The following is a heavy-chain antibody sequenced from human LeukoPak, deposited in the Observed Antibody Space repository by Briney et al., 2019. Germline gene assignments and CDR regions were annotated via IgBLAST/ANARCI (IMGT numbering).Heavy chain of an antibody. D-gene: IGHD3-10*01. CDR1: GGSISSSNW. J-gene: IGHJ5*02. CDR2: IYHSGST. V-gene: IGHV4-4*02. CDR3: ASGRITMVRGAIITGWFDP. Sequence: SGTLSLTCAVSGGSISSSNWWSWVRPPPGKGLEWIGEIYHSGSTNYNPSLKSRVTISVDKSKNQFSLKLSSVTAADTAVYYCASGRITMVRGAIITGWFDPWGQGTLVTVSS.